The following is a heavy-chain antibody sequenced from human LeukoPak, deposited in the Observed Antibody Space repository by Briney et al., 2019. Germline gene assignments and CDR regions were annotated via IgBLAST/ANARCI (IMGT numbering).Heavy chain of an antibody. CDR1: GGSFSGYY. D-gene: IGHD6-6*01. CDR3: ARARRRSNWFDP. V-gene: IGHV4-34*01. CDR2: INHSGST. Sequence: KPSETLTLTCAVYGGSFSGYYWSWIRQPPGKGLEWIGEINHSGSTNYNPSLKSRVTISVDTSKNQFSLKLSSVTAAETAVYYCARARRRSNWFDPWGQGTLVTVSS. J-gene: IGHJ5*02.